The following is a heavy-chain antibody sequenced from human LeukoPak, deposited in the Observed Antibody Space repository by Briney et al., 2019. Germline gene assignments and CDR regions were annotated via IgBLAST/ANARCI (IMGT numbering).Heavy chain of an antibody. CDR2: IYYSGTT. V-gene: IGHV4-39*01. CDR1: GGSISSSGYY. D-gene: IGHD6-6*01. J-gene: IGHJ4*02. Sequence: SETLSLTCTVSGGSISSSGYYWGWIRQPPGKGLEWIGSIYYSGTTYYNPSLKSRVTISIDTSKNQFSLKVTSVTAADTAVYYCSRRRSGQLYDSWGQGTLVTVSS. CDR3: SRRRSGQLYDS.